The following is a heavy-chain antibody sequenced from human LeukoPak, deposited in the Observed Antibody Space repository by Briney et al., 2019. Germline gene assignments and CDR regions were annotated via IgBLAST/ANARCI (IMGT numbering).Heavy chain of an antibody. Sequence: SETLSLTCTVSGGSISSYYWSWIRQPPGKGLEWIGYIYYSGSTNYNPSLKSRVTISVDTSKNQFSLKLSSVTAADTAMYYCAGGGYQRDWFDPWSQGTLVTVSS. J-gene: IGHJ5*02. CDR3: AGGGYQRDWFDP. D-gene: IGHD2-15*01. CDR1: GGSISSYY. CDR2: IYYSGST. V-gene: IGHV4-59*01.